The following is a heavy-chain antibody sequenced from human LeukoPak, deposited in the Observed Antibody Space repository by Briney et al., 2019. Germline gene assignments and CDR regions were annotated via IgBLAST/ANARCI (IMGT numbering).Heavy chain of an antibody. V-gene: IGHV1-2*02. Sequence: GASVKVSCKASGYTFTGHYMHWVRQAPGQGLEWMAWINPNSGGTNYAQKFQGRVTMTRDTSISTAYMELSSLRSDDTAVYFCARGSARDSSGFFEYWGQGTLVTVSS. CDR3: ARGSARDSSGFFEY. CDR2: INPNSGGT. D-gene: IGHD6-19*01. J-gene: IGHJ4*02. CDR1: GYTFTGHY.